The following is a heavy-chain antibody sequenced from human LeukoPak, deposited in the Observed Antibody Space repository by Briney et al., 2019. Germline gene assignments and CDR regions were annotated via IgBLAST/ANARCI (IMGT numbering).Heavy chain of an antibody. Sequence: GGSLRLSCAVSGFTLSNFWMARVRQAPGKGLEWVANIKQDGSEKHYADSVKGRFTISRDNAKNSLYLQMNTLRVEDTAVYYCAQGGATISDYWGQGTLVTVSS. CDR2: IKQDGSEK. CDR1: GFTLSNFW. CDR3: AQGGATISDY. V-gene: IGHV3-7*01. D-gene: IGHD5-12*01. J-gene: IGHJ4*02.